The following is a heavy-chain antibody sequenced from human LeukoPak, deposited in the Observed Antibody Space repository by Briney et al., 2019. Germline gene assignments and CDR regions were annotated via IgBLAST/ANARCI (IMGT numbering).Heavy chain of an antibody. D-gene: IGHD6-13*01. J-gene: IGHJ3*02. CDR3: ARDTFQTGIAAAGDDAFDI. V-gene: IGHV3-30*02. Sequence: GSLRLSCTASGFTFSTYGMHWVRQAPGKGLEWVAFIRYDGSNKYYADSVKGRFTISRDNSKNTLYLEVNSLGADDTAVYYCARDTFQTGIAAAGDDAFDIWGQGTMVTVSS. CDR2: IRYDGSNK. CDR1: GFTFSTYG.